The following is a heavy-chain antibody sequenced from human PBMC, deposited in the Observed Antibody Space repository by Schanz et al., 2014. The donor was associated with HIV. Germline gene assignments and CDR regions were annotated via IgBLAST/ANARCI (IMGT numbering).Heavy chain of an antibody. CDR1: GFLFSSYG. Sequence: EVQLLESGGGLVQPGGSLRLSCAASGFLFSSYGMSWVRQPPGKGLEWVSTISASGATTFYADSVKGRFTISRDSSRNTLYLQMNSLRAEDTAVYYCAKVATWDYYGMDVWGQGTTVTVSS. CDR3: AKVATWDYYGMDV. J-gene: IGHJ6*02. V-gene: IGHV3-23*01. CDR2: ISASGATT.